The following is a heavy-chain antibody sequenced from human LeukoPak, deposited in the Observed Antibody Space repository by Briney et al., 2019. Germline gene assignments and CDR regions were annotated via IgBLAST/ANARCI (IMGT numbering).Heavy chain of an antibody. CDR1: GFTFNSYA. Sequence: GGSLRLSCAASGFTFNSYAMHWVRQAPGKGLEWVAVISYDGSNKYYADSVKGRFTISRDNSKNTLHLQMNSLRAEDTAVYYCARDSAAMARHYFDYWGQGTLVTVSS. CDR2: ISYDGSNK. V-gene: IGHV3-30*04. D-gene: IGHD5-18*01. CDR3: ARDSAAMARHYFDY. J-gene: IGHJ4*02.